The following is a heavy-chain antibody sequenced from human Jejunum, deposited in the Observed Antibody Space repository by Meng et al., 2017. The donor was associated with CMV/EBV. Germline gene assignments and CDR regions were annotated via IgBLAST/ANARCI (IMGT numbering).Heavy chain of an antibody. CDR3: ARDGGLGAFDI. J-gene: IGHJ3*02. V-gene: IGHV3-13*01. D-gene: IGHD3-16*01. Sequence: CAASGFTFSPYDMHWVRQATGKGLEWVSGIGTVGDTYYPDSVKGRFTISREHAKNSLYLQMNSLRAGDTAVYYCARDGGLGAFDIWGQGTMVTVSS. CDR2: IGTVGDT. CDR1: GFTFSPYD.